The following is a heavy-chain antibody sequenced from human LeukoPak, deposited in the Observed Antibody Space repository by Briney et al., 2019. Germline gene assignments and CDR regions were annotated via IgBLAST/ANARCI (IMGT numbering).Heavy chain of an antibody. J-gene: IGHJ4*02. CDR3: MAESSSPWEGY. V-gene: IGHV3-7*01. CDR2: IKEDGSVK. CDR1: GFTFSRHL. Sequence: PGGSLRLSCADSGFTFSRHLMDWVRQAPGKGLEWVANIKEDGSVKNYVDSVKGRFTISRDNAKNSLYLQMNSLRAEDTAVYYCMAESSSPWEGYWGQGTLVTVSS. D-gene: IGHD6-6*01.